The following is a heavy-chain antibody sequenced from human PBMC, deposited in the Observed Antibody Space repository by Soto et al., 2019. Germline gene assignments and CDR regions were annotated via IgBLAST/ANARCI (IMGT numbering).Heavy chain of an antibody. CDR1: GGFVSSGSYY. V-gene: IGHV4-34*01. J-gene: IGHJ3*02. CDR3: ARVERGTVTTVVDAFDI. CDR2: MSHSGGT. Sequence: QVQLQQWGAGLLKPSETLSLTCAVYGGFVSSGSYYWSWIRQPPGKGLEWIGEMSHSGGTHFNPSLKSRFTISVDTSKNQCSLNIYSVTAADTALYYCARVERGTVTTVVDAFDIWGPGTMVTVSS. D-gene: IGHD1-1*01.